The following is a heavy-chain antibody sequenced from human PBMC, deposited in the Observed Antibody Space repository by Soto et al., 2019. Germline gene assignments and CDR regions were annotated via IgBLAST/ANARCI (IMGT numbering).Heavy chain of an antibody. V-gene: IGHV3-33*01. J-gene: IGHJ6*03. D-gene: IGHD5-12*01. CDR2: IWYDGSNK. CDR3: ARDYGGLRFRTYYYYMDV. CDR1: GFTFSSYG. Sequence: VQLVESGGGVVQPGRSLRLSCAASGFTFSSYGMHWVRQAPGKGLEWVAVIWYDGSNKYYADSVKGRFTISRDNSKNTLYLQMNSLRAEDTAVYYCARDYGGLRFRTYYYYMDVWGKGTTVTVSS.